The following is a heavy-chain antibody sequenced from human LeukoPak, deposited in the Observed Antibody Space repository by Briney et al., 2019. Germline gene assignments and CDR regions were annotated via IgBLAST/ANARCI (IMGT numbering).Heavy chain of an antibody. D-gene: IGHD4-17*01. V-gene: IGHV4-34*01. CDR1: GGSFSGYY. Sequence: PSETLSLACAVYGGSFSGYYWSWIRQPPGKGLEWIGEINHSGSTNYNPSLKSRVTISVDTSKNQLSRKLSSVTAADTAVYYCARGRNDYGDFDCDYWGQGTLVTVST. J-gene: IGHJ4*02. CDR2: INHSGST. CDR3: ARGRNDYGDFDCDY.